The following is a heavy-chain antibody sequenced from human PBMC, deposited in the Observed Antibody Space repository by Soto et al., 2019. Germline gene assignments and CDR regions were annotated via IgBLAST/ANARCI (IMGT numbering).Heavy chain of an antibody. CDR1: GGSFSDYY. V-gene: IGHV4-34*01. CDR2: INHSGST. Sequence: QVQLQQWGAGLLKPSETLSLTCAVNGGSFSDYYWTWIRQPPGKGLEWIGEINHSGSTNYNASLKRRVTISVDTSKKQFSLKLNSLTAADTAVYYCARARSYGYDGMDVWGQGTTVTVSS. J-gene: IGHJ6*02. CDR3: ARARSYGYDGMDV. D-gene: IGHD5-18*01.